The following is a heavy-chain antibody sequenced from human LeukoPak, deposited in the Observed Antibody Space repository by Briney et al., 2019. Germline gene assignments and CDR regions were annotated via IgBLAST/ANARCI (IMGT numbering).Heavy chain of an antibody. CDR3: ARQGIAALLFFGF. CDR1: GGSISSTSYY. Sequence: SETLSLTCTVSGGSISSTSYYWGWVRPPPGRGLGWIGNFYYSGRIFDNPSIKGRVTITVDTSKNQFSLKLSSVAAADTAVYYCARQGIAALLFFGFWGRGPLATVSS. D-gene: IGHD6-6*01. CDR2: FYYSGRI. V-gene: IGHV4-39*01. J-gene: IGHJ4*02.